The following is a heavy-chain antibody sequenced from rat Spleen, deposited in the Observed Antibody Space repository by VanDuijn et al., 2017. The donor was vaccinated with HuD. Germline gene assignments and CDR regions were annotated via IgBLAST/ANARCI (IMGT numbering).Heavy chain of an antibody. CDR1: GFTFSNYY. Sequence: EVQLVESGGGLVQPGRSLKLSCAASGFTFSNYYMAWVRQAPTKGLEWVAYISTSGGNTYYRDSVKGRFTISRDNAKNTQYLQMDSLRSEDTATYYCARETGYNSYFDYWGQGVMVTVSS. D-gene: IGHD1-4*01. J-gene: IGHJ2*01. V-gene: IGHV5S13*01. CDR2: ISTSGGNT. CDR3: ARETGYNSYFDY.